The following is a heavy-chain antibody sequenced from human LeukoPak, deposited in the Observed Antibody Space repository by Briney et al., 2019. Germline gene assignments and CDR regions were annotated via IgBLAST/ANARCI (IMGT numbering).Heavy chain of an antibody. CDR3: AKAPSNDFWSGFDI. V-gene: IGHV3-30*18. Sequence: GGSLRLSCTGSGFSFTNYAMHWVRQAPGEGLEWVAVISYDESKIYYADSVKGRFTISRDNSKNTLYLQMNSLRPEDTAVYYCAKAPSNDFWSGFDIWGQGTLVTVSS. CDR2: ISYDESKI. J-gene: IGHJ3*02. D-gene: IGHD3-3*01. CDR1: GFSFTNYA.